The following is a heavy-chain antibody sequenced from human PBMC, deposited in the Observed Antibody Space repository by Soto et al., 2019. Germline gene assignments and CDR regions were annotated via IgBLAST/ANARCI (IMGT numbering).Heavy chain of an antibody. Sequence: EVQLLESGGGLVQPGGSLRLSCAASGFTFSSYAMSWVRQAPGKGLEWVSAISGSGGSTYYADSVKGRFTISRDNSKNTLYLKMNSLRAEDRAVYYCAKEGWGARVFWSGYQEYSFDYWGQGPLVTVPS. CDR3: AKEGWGARVFWSGYQEYSFDY. CDR1: GFTFSSYA. V-gene: IGHV3-23*01. D-gene: IGHD3-3*01. J-gene: IGHJ4*02. CDR2: ISGSGGST.